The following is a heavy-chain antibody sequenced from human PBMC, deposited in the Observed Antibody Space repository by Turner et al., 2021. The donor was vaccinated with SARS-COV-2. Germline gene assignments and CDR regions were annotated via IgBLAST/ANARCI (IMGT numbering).Heavy chain of an antibody. CDR3: ARDHYYDSSGYTLDAFDI. D-gene: IGHD3-22*01. J-gene: IGHJ3*02. CDR2: IWYDGSNK. CDR1: GFTFSSYG. V-gene: IGHV3-33*01. Sequence: QVQLVESGGGVVQPGRSLRLSCAASGFTFSSYGMHWVRQAPGMGLEWVAVIWYDGSNKYYADSVKGRFTISRDKSKNTLYLQMNSLRAEDTAVYYCARDHYYDSSGYTLDAFDIWGQGTMVTISS.